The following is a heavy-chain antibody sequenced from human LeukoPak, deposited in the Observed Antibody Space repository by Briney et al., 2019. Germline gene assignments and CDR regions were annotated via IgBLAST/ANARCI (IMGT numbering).Heavy chain of an antibody. CDR2: ISDSGGST. D-gene: IGHD2-15*01. J-gene: IGHJ5*02. V-gene: IGHV3-23*01. Sequence: PGGSLRLSCAASGFTFSSYAMSWVRRAPGKGLEWVSAISDSGGSTYYADSVKGRFTISRDNSKNTLCLQMNSLRAEDTAIYYCAKDVRYCSGGSCYGWFDPWGQGTLVTVSS. CDR3: AKDVRYCSGGSCYGWFDP. CDR1: GFTFSSYA.